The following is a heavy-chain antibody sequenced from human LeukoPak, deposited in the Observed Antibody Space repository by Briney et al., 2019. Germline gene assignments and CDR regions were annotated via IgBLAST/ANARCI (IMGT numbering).Heavy chain of an antibody. Sequence: GASVKVSCKASGGTFSSYAISWVRQAPGQGLEWMGRIIPILGIANYAQRFQGRVTITADKSTSTAYMELSSLRSEDTAVYYCARENVAAREAFDIWGQGTMVTVSS. CDR2: IIPILGIA. D-gene: IGHD6-13*01. J-gene: IGHJ3*02. V-gene: IGHV1-69*04. CDR1: GGTFSSYA. CDR3: ARENVAAREAFDI.